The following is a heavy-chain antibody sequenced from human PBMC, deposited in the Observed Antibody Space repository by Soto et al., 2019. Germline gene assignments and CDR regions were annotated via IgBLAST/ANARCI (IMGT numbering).Heavy chain of an antibody. D-gene: IGHD5-18*01. J-gene: IGHJ4*01. CDR2: ISTSGGST. CDR3: AKDGLGAYSYGSYYFDY. Sequence: PXXSLRLSCAASGFTFSSYAMRWVLQAPGKGLEWVSTISTSGGSTYYADSVKGRFTISRDNSKNTLYLQMNSLRAEDTAVYYCAKDGLGAYSYGSYYFDYWGQGTLVTVSS. V-gene: IGHV3-23*01. CDR1: GFTFSSYA.